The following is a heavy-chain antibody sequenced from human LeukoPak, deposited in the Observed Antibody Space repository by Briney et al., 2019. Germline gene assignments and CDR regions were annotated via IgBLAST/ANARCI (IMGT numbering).Heavy chain of an antibody. J-gene: IGHJ3*02. CDR3: AKEGYYDSRGSYYVDGAFDI. V-gene: IGHV3-23*01. Sequence: GGSLRLSCAASGFTFRSYAMSWVRQAPGKGLEWVSNISGSGGSTYYADSVKGRFTISRDDSKKTLYLQMNSLRAEDTAVYYCAKEGYYDSRGSYYVDGAFDIWGQGTMVTVSS. D-gene: IGHD3-22*01. CDR2: ISGSGGST. CDR1: GFTFRSYA.